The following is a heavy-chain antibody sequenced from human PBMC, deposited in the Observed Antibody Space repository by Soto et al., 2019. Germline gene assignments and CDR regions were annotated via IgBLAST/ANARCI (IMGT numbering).Heavy chain of an antibody. J-gene: IGHJ4*02. D-gene: IGHD1-26*01. CDR1: GGSVNIGTYY. CDR3: ARGRGGLGSYGYFDY. Sequence: PSETLSLTCTVPGGSVNIGTYYWSWIRQPPGKGLEWIGFTYHSGSTNYNPSLKSRVTISVDKSKNQFSLKLSSVTAADTAVYYCARGRGGLGSYGYFDYWGQGTLVTVSS. V-gene: IGHV4-61*01. CDR2: TYHSGST.